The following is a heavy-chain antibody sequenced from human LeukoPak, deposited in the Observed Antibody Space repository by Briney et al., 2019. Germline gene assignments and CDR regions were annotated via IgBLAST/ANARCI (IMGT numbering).Heavy chain of an antibody. CDR2: ISSSSSYI. CDR1: GFTFSSYS. CDR3: ARGQKYDFWSGFDDY. V-gene: IGHV3-21*01. D-gene: IGHD3-3*01. Sequence: PGGSLRLSCAASGFTFSSYSMNWVRQAPGKRLEWVSSISSSSSYIYYADSVKGRFTISRDNAKNSLYLQMNSLRAEDTAVYYCARGQKYDFWSGFDDYWGQGTLVTVSS. J-gene: IGHJ4*02.